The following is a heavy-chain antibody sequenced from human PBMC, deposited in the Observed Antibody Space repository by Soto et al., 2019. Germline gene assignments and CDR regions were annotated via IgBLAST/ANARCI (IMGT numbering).Heavy chain of an antibody. CDR2: ISYDGSNK. V-gene: IGHV3-30-3*01. D-gene: IGHD2-15*01. J-gene: IGHJ6*02. CDR3: ASRHCSGSSYYWVYYYGLDV. Sequence: QVQLVESGGGVVQPGRSLRLSCAASGFTFSSYAMHWVRQAPGKGLEWVAVISYDGSNKYYADSVKGRFTTSSDNSKNTLYLQMNRLGAADTAVYYCASRHCSGSSYYWVYYYGLDVWGQGTTVTVSS. CDR1: GFTFSSYA.